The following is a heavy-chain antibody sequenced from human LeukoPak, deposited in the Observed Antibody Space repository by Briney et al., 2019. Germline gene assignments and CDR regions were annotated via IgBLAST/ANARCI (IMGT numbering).Heavy chain of an antibody. D-gene: IGHD3-22*01. CDR2: ISDGGSTT. CDR3: AGGLYDSSGYYQYYFEY. V-gene: IGHV3-74*01. J-gene: IGHJ4*02. Sequence: QPGGSLRLSCAASGFTFSSYWMHWVRQAPGKGLVWVSRISDGGSTTTYADSVKGRFTISRDNVKNTLYLQMNGLRAEDTAVYYCAGGLYDSSGYYQYYFEYWGQGTLVTVSS. CDR1: GFTFSSYW.